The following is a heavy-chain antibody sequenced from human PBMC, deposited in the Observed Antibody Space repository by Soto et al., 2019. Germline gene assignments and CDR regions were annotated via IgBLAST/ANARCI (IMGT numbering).Heavy chain of an antibody. V-gene: IGHV3-48*01. Sequence: SGGSLRLSCAASGFTFSSYNMNWFRQAPGKGPEWVSYIGTSSGAISYADSVKGRFTISRDNAKNSLYMQMSSLRAEDAAVYYCVRPRDSGGPSNGFNYWGQGTLVTVSS. CDR1: GFTFSSYN. D-gene: IGHD4-17*01. CDR2: IGTSSGAI. CDR3: VRPRDSGGPSNGFNY. J-gene: IGHJ4*02.